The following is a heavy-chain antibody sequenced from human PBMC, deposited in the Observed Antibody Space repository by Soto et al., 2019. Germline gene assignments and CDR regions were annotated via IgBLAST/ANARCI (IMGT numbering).Heavy chain of an antibody. V-gene: IGHV4-34*02. CDR1: GGSFSDYY. CDR3: AREEPASRHHDY. Sequence: QVQLQQWGAGLLKPSETLSLTCAVYGGSFSDYYWSWIRQTPEKGLEWIGEVSHSGSTTYNPALKNRVTIAIDTSKTQFSLTLNSVTDADTAMYFCAREEPASRHHDYWGQGNLVTVSS. J-gene: IGHJ4*02. D-gene: IGHD1-26*01. CDR2: VSHSGST.